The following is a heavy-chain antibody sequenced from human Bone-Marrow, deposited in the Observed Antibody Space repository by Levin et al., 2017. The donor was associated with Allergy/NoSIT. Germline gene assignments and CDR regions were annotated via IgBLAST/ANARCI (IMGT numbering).Heavy chain of an antibody. Sequence: NSSETLSLTCTVSGGFINSYYWSWIRQPPGKGLEWVGYIYYSGSTNYNPSLKSRVTMSVDTSKNHFSLKLSSVTAADTAVYYCARHKRAGWLQFSYFDYWGQGTLVTVSS. J-gene: IGHJ4*02. D-gene: IGHD5-24*01. CDR2: IYYSGST. V-gene: IGHV4-59*08. CDR1: GGFINSYY. CDR3: ARHKRAGWLQFSYFDY.